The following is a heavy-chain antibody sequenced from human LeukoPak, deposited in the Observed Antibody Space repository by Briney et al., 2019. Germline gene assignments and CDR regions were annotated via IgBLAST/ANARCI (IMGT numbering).Heavy chain of an antibody. V-gene: IGHV3-49*04. CDR3: TRDEYLDY. CDR2: IRSKAYGGTT. J-gene: IGHJ4*02. Sequence: PGGSLRLSCTASGFTFGDYAMSWVRQAPGKGLEWVGFIRSKAYGGTTEYAASVKGRFTISRDDSKSIAYQQMNSLKTEDTAVYYCTRDEYLDYWGQGTLVTVSS. CDR1: GFTFGDYA.